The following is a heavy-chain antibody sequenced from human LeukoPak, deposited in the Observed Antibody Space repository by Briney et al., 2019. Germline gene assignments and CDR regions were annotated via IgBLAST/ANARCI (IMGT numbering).Heavy chain of an antibody. V-gene: IGHV5-51*01. CDR1: GYRFTSYW. CDR3: ARHEIEVTTWAAFDI. Sequence: GESLKISCKGSGYRFTSYWIGWVRQMPGKGLEWMGIIYPGDSDTRYSPSFRGQVTISADTSISTAYLQWNSLKASDTAMYYCARHEIEVTTWAAFDIWGQGTMVTVSS. D-gene: IGHD2-21*02. CDR2: IYPGDSDT. J-gene: IGHJ3*02.